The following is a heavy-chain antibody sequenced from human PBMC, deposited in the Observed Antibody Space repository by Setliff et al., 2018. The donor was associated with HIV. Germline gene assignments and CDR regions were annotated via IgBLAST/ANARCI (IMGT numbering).Heavy chain of an antibody. CDR2: VVPTIHEA. CDR3: ARVQTVIPPSFDH. D-gene: IGHD3-16*02. J-gene: IGHJ4*02. CDR1: GVTFNYSF. V-gene: IGHV1-69*10. Sequence: ASVKVSCKASGVTFNYSFITWVRQAPGQGLEWMGGVVPTIHEATYAQKFQGRVTMTRDTSTSTVYMELRSLRSEDTAVYYCARVQTVIPPSFDHWGQGTLVTVSS.